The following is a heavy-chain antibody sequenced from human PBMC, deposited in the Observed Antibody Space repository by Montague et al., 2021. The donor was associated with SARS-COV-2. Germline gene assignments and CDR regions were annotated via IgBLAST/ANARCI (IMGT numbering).Heavy chain of an antibody. D-gene: IGHD3-10*01. V-gene: IGHV4-39*02. CDR3: ARGMIRGVTTPFDY. CDR2: IYYSGTT. J-gene: IGHJ4*02. CDR1: SGSIISSGYY. Sequence: SETLSLTCSVSSGSIISSGYYWIWIRQPPGKELEWVGNIYYSGTTXYXXXXQXRDTISVDTSKNNLSLRLSSVTAADTAVYFCARGMIRGVTTPFDYWGQGSKVTVSS.